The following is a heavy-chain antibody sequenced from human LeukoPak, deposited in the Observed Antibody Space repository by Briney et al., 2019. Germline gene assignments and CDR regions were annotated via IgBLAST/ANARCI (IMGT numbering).Heavy chain of an antibody. Sequence: SETLSLTCTVSGGSISSSSYYWGWIRQPPGKGLEWIGSIYYSGSTYYDPSLKSRVTISVDTSKNQFSLKLSSVTAADTAVYYCAWYYYDSSGYPYWGQGTLVTVSS. J-gene: IGHJ4*02. CDR3: AWYYYDSSGYPY. V-gene: IGHV4-39*01. CDR1: GGSISSSSYY. CDR2: IYYSGST. D-gene: IGHD3-22*01.